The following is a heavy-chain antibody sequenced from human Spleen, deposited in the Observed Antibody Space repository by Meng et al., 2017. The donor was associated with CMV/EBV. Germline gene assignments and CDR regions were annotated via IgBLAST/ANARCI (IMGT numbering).Heavy chain of an antibody. CDR3: ARGRGQWVVVPAWAY. D-gene: IGHD2-2*01. CDR1: GASVSSDDYH. J-gene: IGHJ4*02. Sequence: SETLSLTCTVSGASVSSDDYHWSWIRQPPGKELEWIGQIYNTGRDTYNPSLKSRVTISVDTSKNQFSLKLSSVTAADTAVYYCARGRGQWVVVPAWAYWGQGTLVTVSS. V-gene: IGHV4-61*08. CDR2: IYNTGRD.